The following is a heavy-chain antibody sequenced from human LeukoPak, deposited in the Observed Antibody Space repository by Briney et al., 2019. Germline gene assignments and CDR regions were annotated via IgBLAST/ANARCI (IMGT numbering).Heavy chain of an antibody. Sequence: GASVKVSCKASGYTFTTYYMHWVRQAPGQGLEWMGIINPSGGSATYAQKFQGRVTMTRDTSTSTVYMELSSLRSEDTAVYYCAKGRSRSDPTASLQSWGQGTLVTVS. V-gene: IGHV1-46*01. CDR1: GYTFTTYY. CDR2: INPSGGSA. D-gene: IGHD2-2*01. CDR3: AKGRSRSDPTASLQS. J-gene: IGHJ5*02.